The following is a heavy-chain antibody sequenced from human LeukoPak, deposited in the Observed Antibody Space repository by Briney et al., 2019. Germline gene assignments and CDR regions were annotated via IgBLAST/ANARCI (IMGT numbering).Heavy chain of an antibody. CDR2: ISSGSSTI. CDR3: AGDGISMTVVVGNYFDL. Sequence: GGSLRLSCAASGFTFSTYSMNWVRQAPGKGLEWVSYISSGSSTIYYADSVKGRFTISRDNAKNSLNLQMNSLRAEDTAVYYCAGDGISMTVVVGNYFDLWGRGTLVTVSS. J-gene: IGHJ2*01. D-gene: IGHD3-22*01. CDR1: GFTFSTYS. V-gene: IGHV3-48*01.